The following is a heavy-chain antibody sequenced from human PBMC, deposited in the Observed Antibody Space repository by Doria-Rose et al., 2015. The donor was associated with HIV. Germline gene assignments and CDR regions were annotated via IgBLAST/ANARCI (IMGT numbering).Heavy chain of an antibody. CDR3: ARFRPSRGIYYSLDV. V-gene: IGHV4-4*09. Sequence: SISSYYWNWIRQPPGKGPEWIGYIYSSGSTHYNSSLKSRVTISIDTSKNQFSLKLSSVTAADTAVYYCARFRPSRGIYYSLDVWGKGTTVTVSS. D-gene: IGHD3-10*01. CDR2: IYSSGST. J-gene: IGHJ6*03. CDR1: SISSYY.